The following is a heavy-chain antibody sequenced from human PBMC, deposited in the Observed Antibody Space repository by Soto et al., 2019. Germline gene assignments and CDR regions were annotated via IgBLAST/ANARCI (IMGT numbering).Heavy chain of an antibody. Sequence: XSVKVSCKASAYIFTAYSMHWLRQAPGQGLEWMGWFNPNSGDTIYAQKFQGRITLTRDTSITTAYMELYSLTSDDTAVYYCAREASAVISLDYWGQGTPVTGSS. J-gene: IGHJ4*02. CDR1: AYIFTAYS. CDR3: AREASAVISLDY. D-gene: IGHD4-4*01. V-gene: IGHV1-2*02. CDR2: FNPNSGDT.